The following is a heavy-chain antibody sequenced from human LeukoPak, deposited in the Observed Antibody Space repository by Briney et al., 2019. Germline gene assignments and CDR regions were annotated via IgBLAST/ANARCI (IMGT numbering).Heavy chain of an antibody. CDR2: INPSGGST. V-gene: IGHV1-46*01. CDR1: GYTFTSYY. Sequence: GASVKVSCKASGYTFTSYYMHWVRQAPGQGLEWMGIINPSGGSTSYAQKFQGRVTMTRDTSTSTVYMELSSLRSEDTAVYYCARMRHCSGGSCVQPSRSLDPWGQGTLVTVSS. CDR3: ARMRHCSGGSCVQPSRSLDP. J-gene: IGHJ5*02. D-gene: IGHD2-15*01.